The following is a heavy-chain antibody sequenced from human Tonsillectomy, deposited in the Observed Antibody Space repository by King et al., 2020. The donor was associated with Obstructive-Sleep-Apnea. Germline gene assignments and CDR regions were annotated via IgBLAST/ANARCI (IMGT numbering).Heavy chain of an antibody. D-gene: IGHD3-9*01. Sequence: VQLQESGSGLVKPSQTLSLTCAVSGGSISSGGYSWSWIRQPPGKGLEWIGYIYHSGSTYYNPSLKSRVPISLDRSKNQFSLKLSSVTAADTAVYYCASTVLTGFSGGLDYWGQGTLVTVSS. CDR3: ASTVLTGFSGGLDY. CDR2: IYHSGST. CDR1: GGSISSGGYS. J-gene: IGHJ4*02. V-gene: IGHV4-30-2*01.